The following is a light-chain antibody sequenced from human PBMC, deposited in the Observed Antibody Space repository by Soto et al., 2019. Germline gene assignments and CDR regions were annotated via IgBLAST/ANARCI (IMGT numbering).Light chain of an antibody. J-gene: IGKJ5*01. CDR3: QHYDNWPIT. Sequence: EIVLTQSPATLSLSPGERATLSCRASQSVSSYLAWYQQKPGQAPRLLIYGASTRATGLPARFSGSGSGTEFTLIISSLQSEASAVYYCQHYDNWPITLGQGTRLEIK. CDR2: GAS. V-gene: IGKV3-15*01. CDR1: QSVSSY.